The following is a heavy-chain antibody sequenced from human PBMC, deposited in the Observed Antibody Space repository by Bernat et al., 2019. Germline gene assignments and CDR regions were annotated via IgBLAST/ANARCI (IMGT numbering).Heavy chain of an antibody. CDR3: ARDRTMVRGVIGWGYGMDV. Sequence: GGAGGGGVQRGRSVRRACAASGFTFSSYGMHWVRQAPGKGLEWVAVIWYDGSNKYYADSVKGRFTISRDNSKNTLYVQMNSLRAEDTAVYYCARDRTMVRGVIGWGYGMDVWGQGTTVTVSS. V-gene: IGHV3-33*01. D-gene: IGHD3-10*01. CDR2: IWYDGSNK. CDR1: GFTFSSYG. J-gene: IGHJ6*02.